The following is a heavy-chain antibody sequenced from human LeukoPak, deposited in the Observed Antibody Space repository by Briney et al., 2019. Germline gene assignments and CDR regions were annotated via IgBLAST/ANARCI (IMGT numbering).Heavy chain of an antibody. D-gene: IGHD2-2*01. Sequence: ASVKVSCKASGYTFTSDYMHWVRQAPGQGLEWMGIINPSGGSTSYAQKFQGRVTMTRDTSTSTVYMELSNLRSEDTAVYYCARDGLGYCSSTSCPNVSDPWGQGTLVTVSS. J-gene: IGHJ5*02. V-gene: IGHV1-46*03. CDR1: GYTFTSDY. CDR3: ARDGLGYCSSTSCPNVSDP. CDR2: INPSGGST.